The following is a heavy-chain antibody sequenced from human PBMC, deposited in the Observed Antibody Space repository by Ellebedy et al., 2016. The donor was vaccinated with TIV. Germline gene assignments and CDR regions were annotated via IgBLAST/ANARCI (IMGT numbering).Heavy chain of an antibody. CDR1: GFIFGDYV. V-gene: IGHV3-49*03. Sequence: PGGSLRLSCKVSGFIFGDYVISWFRQAPGKGLEWVGFIKREVSGGTREYAASVKGRFIISRDESKNIAYLQMNSLKTEDTAVYYCTRVGYSSAYYFDRWGQGTLVTVSS. CDR2: IKREVSGGTR. CDR3: TRVGYSSAYYFDR. D-gene: IGHD6-19*01. J-gene: IGHJ4*02.